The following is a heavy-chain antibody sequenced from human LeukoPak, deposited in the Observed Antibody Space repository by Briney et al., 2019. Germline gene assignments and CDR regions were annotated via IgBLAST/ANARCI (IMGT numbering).Heavy chain of an antibody. Sequence: SETLSLTCTVSGDSISTYYWSWIRQPPGKGLEWIGEINHSGSTNYNPSLKSRATISVDTSKNQFSLKLSSVTAADTAVYYCARGGLDYWGQGTLVTVSS. V-gene: IGHV4-34*01. CDR3: ARGGLDY. J-gene: IGHJ4*02. CDR2: INHSGST. CDR1: GDSISTYY.